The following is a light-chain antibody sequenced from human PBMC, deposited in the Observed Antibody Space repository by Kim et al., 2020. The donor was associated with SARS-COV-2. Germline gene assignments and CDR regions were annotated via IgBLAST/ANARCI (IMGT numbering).Light chain of an antibody. J-gene: IGKJ4*01. CDR1: QSVNNNF. CDR2: GAS. Sequence: VLTQSPGTLSLSPGERATVSCRASQSVNNNFLAWYQQKPGQAPRLLIYGASSRATGIPDRFSGSGSETDFILTISRLDPEDFAVYYCQHYGASPLTFGGGTKVEIK. CDR3: QHYGASPLT. V-gene: IGKV3-20*01.